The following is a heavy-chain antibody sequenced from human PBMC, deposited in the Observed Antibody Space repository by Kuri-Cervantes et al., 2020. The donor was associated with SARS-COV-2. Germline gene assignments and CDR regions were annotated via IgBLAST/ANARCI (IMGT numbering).Heavy chain of an antibody. J-gene: IGHJ3*02. D-gene: IGHD2-2*01. CDR3: ARGGAGYCSSTSCYLAFDI. V-gene: IGHV4-39*07. CDR2: IYHSGST. CDR1: GGSISSSNYY. Sequence: SETLSLTCTVSGGSISSSNYYWGWIRQPPGKGLEWIGSIYHSGSTYYNPSLKSRVTISVDASKNQFSLKLSSVTAADTAVYYCARGGAGYCSSTSCYLAFDIWGQGTMVTVSS.